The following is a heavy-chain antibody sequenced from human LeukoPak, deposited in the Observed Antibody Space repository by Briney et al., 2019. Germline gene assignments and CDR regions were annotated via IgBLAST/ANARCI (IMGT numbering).Heavy chain of an antibody. CDR3: ARDRAVHIVVVPAAPGWFDP. D-gene: IGHD2-2*01. V-gene: IGHV3-33*01. CDR1: GFTFSSYG. Sequence: GGSLRLSCAASGFTFSSYGMHWVRQAPGKGLEWVAVIWYDGSNIYYADSVKGRFTISRDNSKNTLYLQMNSLRAEDTAVYYCARDRAVHIVVVPAAPGWFDPWGQGTLVTVSS. CDR2: IWYDGSNI. J-gene: IGHJ5*02.